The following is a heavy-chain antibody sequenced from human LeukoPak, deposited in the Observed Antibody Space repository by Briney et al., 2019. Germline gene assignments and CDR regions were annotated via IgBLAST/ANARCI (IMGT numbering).Heavy chain of an antibody. V-gene: IGHV3-48*01. CDR3: AGHTPGD. J-gene: IGHJ3*01. CDR2: ISSSSTI. D-gene: IGHD3-16*01. CDR1: GFTFSSYS. Sequence: GGSLRLSCAASGFTFSSYSMNWVRQAPGKGLEWVSYISSSSTIYYADSVKGRFTISRDNAKNSLYLQMNSLRAEDTAVYYCAGHTPGDWGQGTMVTASS.